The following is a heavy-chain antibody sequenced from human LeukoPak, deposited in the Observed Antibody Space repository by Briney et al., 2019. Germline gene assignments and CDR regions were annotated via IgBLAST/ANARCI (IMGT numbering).Heavy chain of an antibody. CDR2: ISGSGGST. J-gene: IGHJ4*01. Sequence: GGSLRLSCAASGFTFSSYAMSWVRQAPGKGLEWVSAISGSGGSTYYADSVKGRFTISRDNSKNTLYLQMNSLRAEDTAVYYCAKWDYYDSSAEDYFDYWGQGTLVTVSS. CDR1: GFTFSSYA. D-gene: IGHD3-22*01. CDR3: AKWDYYDSSAEDYFDY. V-gene: IGHV3-23*01.